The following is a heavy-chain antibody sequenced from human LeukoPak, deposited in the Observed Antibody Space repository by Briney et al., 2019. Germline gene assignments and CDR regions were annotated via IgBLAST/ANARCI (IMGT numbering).Heavy chain of an antibody. D-gene: IGHD4-17*01. CDR1: GYTFTGYY. J-gene: IGHJ4*02. CDR2: INPDSGGT. CDR3: ARILVTTIDY. V-gene: IGHV1-2*02. Sequence: GSSVKVSCKASGYTFTGYYMHWVRQAPGQGLEWMGWINPDSGGTNYAQRFQGRVTMTRDTSISTAYMELSRLRSDDTAVYYCARILVTTIDYWGQGTLVTVSS.